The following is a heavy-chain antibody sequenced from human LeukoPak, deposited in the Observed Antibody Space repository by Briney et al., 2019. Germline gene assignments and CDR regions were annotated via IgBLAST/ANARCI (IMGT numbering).Heavy chain of an antibody. CDR2: IYYSGST. CDR1: GGSISSGSYY. Sequence: PSETLSLTCTVSGGSISSGSYYWGWIRLPPGKGLEWIGSIYYSGSTYYNPSLKSRVTIFVDTSKNQFSLKLSSVTAADTAVYYCARGPFYASGSTDFQHWGQGTLVTVSS. J-gene: IGHJ1*01. D-gene: IGHD3-10*01. V-gene: IGHV4-39*01. CDR3: ARGPFYASGSTDFQH.